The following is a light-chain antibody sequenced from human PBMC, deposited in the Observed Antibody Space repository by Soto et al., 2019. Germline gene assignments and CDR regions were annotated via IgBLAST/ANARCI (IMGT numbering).Light chain of an antibody. CDR1: SSDVGGYNH. J-gene: IGLJ2*01. V-gene: IGLV2-14*01. CDR2: AVS. Sequence: QSALTQPASVSGSPGQSITISCTGTSSDVGGYNHVSWYQHSPGKAPKLILFAVSDRPSGVSHRFSGSKSGNTASLTISGLQADDEADYYCCSYASLSTVVFGGGTKLTVL. CDR3: CSYASLSTVV.